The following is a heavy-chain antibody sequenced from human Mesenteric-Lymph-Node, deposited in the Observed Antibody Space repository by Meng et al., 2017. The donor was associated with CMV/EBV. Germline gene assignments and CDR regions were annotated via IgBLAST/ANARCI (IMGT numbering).Heavy chain of an antibody. Sequence: GGSLRLSCAASGLTFSNYDMHWVRPFIRYDGYNKYYTDSVKGRFTISRDNSKNTLYVQMNSLRRVLLCERLSMEVPAAPTVYNWFDPWGQGTLVTVSS. CDR3: MEVPAAPTVYNWFDP. J-gene: IGHJ5*02. CDR2: IRYDGYNK. D-gene: IGHD2-2*01. CDR1: GLTFSNYD. V-gene: IGHV3-30*02.